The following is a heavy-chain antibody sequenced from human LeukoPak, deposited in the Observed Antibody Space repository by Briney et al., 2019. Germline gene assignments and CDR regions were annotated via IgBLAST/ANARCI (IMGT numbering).Heavy chain of an antibody. CDR3: AKQLGYCSDGSCYFPY. V-gene: IGHV3-23*01. Sequence: GGSLRLSCAASGFTVSSNYMSWVRQAPGKGLEWVSVISGSGGYTYYADSVQGRFTISRDNSKSTLCLQMNSLRAEDTAVYYCAKQLGYCSDGSCYFPYWGQGTLVTVSS. CDR2: ISGSGGYT. J-gene: IGHJ4*02. D-gene: IGHD2-15*01. CDR1: GFTVSSNY.